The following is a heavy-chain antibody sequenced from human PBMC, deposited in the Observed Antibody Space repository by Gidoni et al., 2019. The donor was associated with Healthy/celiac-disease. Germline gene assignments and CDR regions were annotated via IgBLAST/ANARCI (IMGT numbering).Heavy chain of an antibody. Sequence: QLQLQESGPGLVKPSETLSLTCTVTGGSISSSSYYWGWIRQPPGKGLEWIGSIYYSGSTYYNPSLKSRVTISVDTSKNQFSLKLSSVTAADTAVYYCARCGGAIAARTGWFDPWGQGTLVTVSS. CDR2: IYYSGST. V-gene: IGHV4-39*01. J-gene: IGHJ5*02. D-gene: IGHD6-6*01. CDR3: ARCGGAIAARTGWFDP. CDR1: GGSISSSSYY.